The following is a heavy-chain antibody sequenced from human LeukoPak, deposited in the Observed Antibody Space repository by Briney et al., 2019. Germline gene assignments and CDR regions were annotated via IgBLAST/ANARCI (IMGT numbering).Heavy chain of an antibody. CDR1: GGSMNNYY. D-gene: IGHD1-26*01. V-gene: IGHV4-59*12. Sequence: PSETLSLTCTVSGGSMNNYYWNWIRQPPGKGLEWIGSIFYSGSTNYNPSLKSRVTISIDTSKNQFSLKLSSVTAADTAVYYCARGDSGSYFSFDYWGQGTLVTVSS. J-gene: IGHJ4*02. CDR3: ARGDSGSYFSFDY. CDR2: IFYSGST.